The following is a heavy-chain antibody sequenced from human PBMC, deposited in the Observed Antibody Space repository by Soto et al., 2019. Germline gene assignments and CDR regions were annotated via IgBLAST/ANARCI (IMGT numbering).Heavy chain of an antibody. Sequence: QVQLQESGPGLVRPSETLSLTCTVSGGSISSYRWSWIRQPAGKGLEWIGRLNTYGNTHDNPSLKSRVTVSVDTSRNQFFLTLRSVTAADSAVYHCGRESGETWDYEASWGQGTPVTVSS. CDR3: GRESGETWDYEAS. V-gene: IGHV4-4*07. CDR1: GGSISSYR. CDR2: LNTYGNT. J-gene: IGHJ5*02. D-gene: IGHD1-7*01.